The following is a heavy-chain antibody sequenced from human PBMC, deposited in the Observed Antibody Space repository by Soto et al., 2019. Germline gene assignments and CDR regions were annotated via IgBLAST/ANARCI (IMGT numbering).Heavy chain of an antibody. V-gene: IGHV1-18*04. J-gene: IGHJ3*02. CDR1: GYTFTNHG. CDR3: ARDRVAGIWGDAFDI. CDR2: INPDNANT. Sequence: GASVKVSCKTSGYTFTNHGINWVRQAPGQGLEWMGWINPDNANTNYAQKLQGRVTMTTDPSTSTAYMDLRSLTSDDTAVYYCARDRVAGIWGDAFDIWGQGTMVTVSS. D-gene: IGHD3-16*01.